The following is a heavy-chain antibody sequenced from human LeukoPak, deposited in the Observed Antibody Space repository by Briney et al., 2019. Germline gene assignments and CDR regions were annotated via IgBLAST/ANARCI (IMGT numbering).Heavy chain of an antibody. D-gene: IGHD5-12*01. J-gene: IGHJ4*02. CDR3: AKDFGGYDSDYFDY. CDR2: ISGSGGST. Sequence: GGSLRLSCAASGLTFISYAMSWVRQAPGKGLEWVSAISGSGGSTYYADSVKGRFTISRDNSKNTLYLQMNSLRAEDTAVYYCAKDFGGYDSDYFDYWGQGTLVTVSS. V-gene: IGHV3-23*01. CDR1: GLTFISYA.